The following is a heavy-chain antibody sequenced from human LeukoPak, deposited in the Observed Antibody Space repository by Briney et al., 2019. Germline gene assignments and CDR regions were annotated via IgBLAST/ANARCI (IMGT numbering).Heavy chain of an antibody. Sequence: GGSLRLSCAASGFTFSSYWMSWVRQAPGKGLEWVANIKQDGSEKYYVDSVKGRFTISRDNAKNSLYLQMNSLRAEDTAVYYCARVRGAGYYGSGSYGNWFDPWGQGTLVTVSS. CDR3: ARVRGAGYYGSGSYGNWFDP. J-gene: IGHJ5*02. CDR1: GFTFSSYW. V-gene: IGHV3-7*03. CDR2: IKQDGSEK. D-gene: IGHD3-10*01.